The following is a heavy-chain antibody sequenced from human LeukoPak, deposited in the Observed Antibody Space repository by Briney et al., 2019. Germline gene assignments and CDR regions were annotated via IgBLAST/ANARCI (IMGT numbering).Heavy chain of an antibody. D-gene: IGHD4-17*01. Sequence: GGSLRLSCAASGFTFDDYGMSWVRQAPGKGLEWVSGINWNGGSTGYADSVKGRFTISRDNSKNTLYLQMNSLRAEDTAVYYCAKVGSYGDYVFGGQGTLVTVSS. CDR1: GFTFDDYG. V-gene: IGHV3-20*04. J-gene: IGHJ4*02. CDR2: INWNGGST. CDR3: AKVGSYGDYVF.